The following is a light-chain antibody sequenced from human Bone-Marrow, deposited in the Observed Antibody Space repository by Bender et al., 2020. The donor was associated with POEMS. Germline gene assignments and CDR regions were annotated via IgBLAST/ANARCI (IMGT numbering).Light chain of an antibody. CDR2: QGI. Sequence: SYELTKPPSVPGSPGQTASITCSGDDLGNKYACWNQQRPAQSPVLLIYQGIRRPSGLPARFSGSNSGKSATLTIGWTQAMDEADYVCQAWDSSTVIFGGGTKLTV. CDR3: QAWDSSTVI. CDR1: DLGNKY. J-gene: IGLJ2*01. V-gene: IGLV3-1*01.